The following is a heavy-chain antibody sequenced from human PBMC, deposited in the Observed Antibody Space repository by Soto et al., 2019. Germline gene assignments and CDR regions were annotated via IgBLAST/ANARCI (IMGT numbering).Heavy chain of an antibody. CDR2: ISVVGRTK. Sequence: EVQLVESGGGLVQPGGFLTLPCVSSGFTFSSHEMKWVRQAPGEGPEWVSNISVVGRTKYHADSVKGRFTISRDNAKNSLYLQMKSLRAEDTAVYYCARARDYDYHYSGMDVWGQGTTVTVSS. CDR1: GFTFSSHE. V-gene: IGHV3-48*03. J-gene: IGHJ6*02. CDR3: ARARDYDYHYSGMDV. D-gene: IGHD4-17*01.